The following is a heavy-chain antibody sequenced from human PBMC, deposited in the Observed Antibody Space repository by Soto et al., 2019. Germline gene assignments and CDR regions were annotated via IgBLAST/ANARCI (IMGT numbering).Heavy chain of an antibody. D-gene: IGHD6-19*01. CDR1: GFTFSSYA. Sequence: PGGSLRLSCAASGFTFSSYAMSWVRQAPGKGLEWVSAISGSGGSTYYADSVKGRFTISRDNSKNTLYLQMNSLRAEDTAVFFCAVPARSSGWYGGHYFDDWGQGTLVTVSS. CDR2: ISGSGGST. J-gene: IGHJ4*02. V-gene: IGHV3-23*01. CDR3: AVPARSSGWYGGHYFDD.